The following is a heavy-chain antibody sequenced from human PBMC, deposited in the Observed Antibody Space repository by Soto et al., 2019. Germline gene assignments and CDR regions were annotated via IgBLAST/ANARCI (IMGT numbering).Heavy chain of an antibody. V-gene: IGHV3-30*03. D-gene: IGHD2-21*01. CDR3: VGEVASGY. Sequence: QVQLVESGGGVVQPGRSLRLSCAASGVTLSNFGMHWVRQAPGKGLEWVAVISRDGSRMFYADSVKGRFTISGDSSRNTLYLQMNSLRAEDTAVYHCVGEVASGYWGQGTLVTVSS. J-gene: IGHJ4*02. CDR1: GVTLSNFG. CDR2: ISRDGSRM.